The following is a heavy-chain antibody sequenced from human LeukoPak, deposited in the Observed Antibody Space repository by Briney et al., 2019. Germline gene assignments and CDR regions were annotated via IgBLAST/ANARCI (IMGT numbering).Heavy chain of an antibody. CDR1: GVTLIDYA. V-gene: IGHV3-23*01. CDR2: ISSSGGSR. D-gene: IGHD3-22*01. CDR3: AKDVIVVARGPFDS. J-gene: IGHJ4*02. Sequence: PVGSLRLSCAVSGVTLIDYAMAWVRQAPGKGLEWLSGISSSGGSRHYAESVKGRFTISRDNSKNMLYLQMNSLRAEDTAVYYCAKDVIVVARGPFDSWGQGTLVTVSS.